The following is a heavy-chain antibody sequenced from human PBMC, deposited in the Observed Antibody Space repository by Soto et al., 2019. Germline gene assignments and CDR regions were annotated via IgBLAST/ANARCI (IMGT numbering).Heavy chain of an antibody. J-gene: IGHJ4*02. CDR2: IYYSGST. Sequence: KPSETLSLTCTVSGGSISSYYWSWIRQPPGKGLEWIGYIYYSGSTNYNPSLKSRVTISVDTSKNQFSLKLSSVTAADTAVYYCARWYGYSFDYWGQGTLVTVSS. V-gene: IGHV4-59*08. CDR1: GGSISSYY. CDR3: ARWYGYSFDY. D-gene: IGHD1-1*01.